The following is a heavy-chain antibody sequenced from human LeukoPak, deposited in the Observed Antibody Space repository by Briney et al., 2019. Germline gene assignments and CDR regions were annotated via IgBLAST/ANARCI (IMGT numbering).Heavy chain of an antibody. CDR1: GYTFTSYA. V-gene: IGHV1-3*01. Sequence: ASVKVSCKASGYTFTSYAMHWVRQAPGQRLEWMGWINAGNGNTKYSQKFQGRVTMTRDTSISTAYMELSRLRSDDTAVYYCARVRDYYDSSGPFDYWGQGTLVTVSS. D-gene: IGHD3-22*01. J-gene: IGHJ4*02. CDR2: INAGNGNT. CDR3: ARVRDYYDSSGPFDY.